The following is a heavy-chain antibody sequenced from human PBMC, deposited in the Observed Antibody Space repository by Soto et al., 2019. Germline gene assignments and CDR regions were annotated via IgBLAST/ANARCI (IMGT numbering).Heavy chain of an antibody. Sequence: ASMKVSCKASGYTFTSYYMHWVRQAPGQGLEWMGIINPSGGSTSYAQKFQGRVTMTRDTSTSTVYMELSSLRSEDTAVYYCAREGIAVAAFDYWGQGTLVTVSS. D-gene: IGHD6-19*01. V-gene: IGHV1-46*01. J-gene: IGHJ4*02. CDR1: GYTFTSYY. CDR3: AREGIAVAAFDY. CDR2: INPSGGST.